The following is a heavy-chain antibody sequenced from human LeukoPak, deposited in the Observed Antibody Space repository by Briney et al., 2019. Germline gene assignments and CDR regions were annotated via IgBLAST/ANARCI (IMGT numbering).Heavy chain of an antibody. CDR1: GFAFESFT. CDR2: ISDTGRDI. D-gene: IGHD5-12*01. V-gene: IGHV3-21*04. J-gene: IGHJ4*02. CDR3: AKGLFSAYDKYLDS. Sequence: GGSLRLSCAGSGFAFESFTMTWVRQAPGKGLEWVSLISDTGRDINYADSVRGRFTISGDNTKNSLFLQMDSLRVEDTAIYYCAKGLFSAYDKYLDSWGQGTLVTVSS.